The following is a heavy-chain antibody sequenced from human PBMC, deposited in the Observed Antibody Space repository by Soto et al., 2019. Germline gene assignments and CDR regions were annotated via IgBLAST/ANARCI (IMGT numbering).Heavy chain of an antibody. CDR2: IYYSGST. CDR3: ARGLSVTLFDN. Sequence: QVQLQESGPGLVKPSQTLSLTCTVSGGSISTGGYYWTWIRQHPGKGLEWIGYIYYSGSTYYNPYIKSRVTISVDTSKNQFSLKLSSVTAADTAVYYCARGLSVTLFDNWVQGTLVTVSS. V-gene: IGHV4-31*03. CDR1: GGSISTGGYY. J-gene: IGHJ4*02. D-gene: IGHD4-17*01.